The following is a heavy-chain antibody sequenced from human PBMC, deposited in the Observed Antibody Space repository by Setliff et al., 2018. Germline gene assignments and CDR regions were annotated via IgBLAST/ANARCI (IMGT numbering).Heavy chain of an antibody. CDR1: GYSISSGNY. CDR3: ARPQYCSSTSCYEDY. Sequence: PSETLSLTCAVSGYSISSGNYWGWIRQPPGKGLEWIGSISHSGSAYYNPSLKSRVTISVDTSKNQFSLKLSSVTAADTAVYYCARPQYCSSTSCYEDYWGQGTLVTVSS. CDR2: ISHSGSA. D-gene: IGHD2-2*01. J-gene: IGHJ4*02. V-gene: IGHV4-38-2*01.